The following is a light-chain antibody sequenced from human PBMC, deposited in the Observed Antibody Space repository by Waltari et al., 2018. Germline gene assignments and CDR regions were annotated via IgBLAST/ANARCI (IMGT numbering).Light chain of an antibody. Sequence: DIVLTQSPASLTVSLGARATISCKSRPTLVNTAINRNHLAWYQQKAGQPPKLLIYWASTRESGVPDRFSGSGSGTDFTLTISSLQAEDVAVYYCQQFFSAGDTFGPGTKVEI. V-gene: IGKV4-1*01. CDR3: QQFFSAGDT. J-gene: IGKJ3*01. CDR1: PTLVNTAINRNH. CDR2: WAS.